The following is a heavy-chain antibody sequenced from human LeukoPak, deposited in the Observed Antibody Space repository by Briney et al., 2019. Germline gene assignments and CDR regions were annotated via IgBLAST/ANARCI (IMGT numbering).Heavy chain of an antibody. CDR1: GFTFSSYA. CDR2: ISRDGPPT. CDR3: ARDQFDP. V-gene: IGHV3-23*01. J-gene: IGHJ5*02. Sequence: LPGGSLRLSCAASGFTFSSYAMSWVRQAPGKGLEWVSSISRDGPPTYYADSVKGRFTVSRDNSKNTLYLQMNSLRVEDTAVYYCARDQFDPWGQGTLVTVSS.